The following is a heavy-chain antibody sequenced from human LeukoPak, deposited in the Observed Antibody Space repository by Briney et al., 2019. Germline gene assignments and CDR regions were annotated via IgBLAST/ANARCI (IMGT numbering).Heavy chain of an antibody. CDR1: GFTFSSYS. D-gene: IGHD3-9*01. Sequence: GESLRLSCAASGFTFSSYSMHWVRQGTGKGLEWVSYISGSSDTIYYADSVKGRFTISRDNAKNSLFLQMSSLRAEDTAVYYCARDKGYDILTGYYLDYWGQGTLVTVSS. J-gene: IGHJ4*02. CDR2: ISGSSDTI. V-gene: IGHV3-48*04. CDR3: ARDKGYDILTGYYLDY.